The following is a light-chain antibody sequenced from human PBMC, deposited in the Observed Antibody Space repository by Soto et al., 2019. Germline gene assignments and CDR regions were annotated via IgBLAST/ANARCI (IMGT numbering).Light chain of an antibody. CDR1: SVDVGGYNY. Sequence: QSVLTQPASVSGSPGQSITISCSGTSVDVGGYNYVSWYQQHPGKAPKLMIYEVSNRPSGVSNRFSGSKSGNTASLTISGLQAEDEAHYYCCSYTSSSTWVFGGGTKVTVL. V-gene: IGLV2-14*01. J-gene: IGLJ3*02. CDR3: CSYTSSSTWV. CDR2: EVS.